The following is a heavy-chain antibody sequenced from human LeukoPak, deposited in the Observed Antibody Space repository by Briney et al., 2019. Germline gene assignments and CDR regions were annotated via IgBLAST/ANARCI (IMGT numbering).Heavy chain of an antibody. CDR1: GFTFSDYY. Sequence: GGSLRLSCAASGFTFSDYYMSWIRQAPGKGLEWVSYISSSGTTIYYADSLKGRFTISRDNAKKSLYLQMNSLRAEDTAVYYCARDQGDYVWGSYRPTPFDYWGQGTLVTVSS. CDR2: ISSSGTTI. V-gene: IGHV3-11*04. CDR3: ARDQGDYVWGSYRPTPFDY. J-gene: IGHJ4*02. D-gene: IGHD3-16*02.